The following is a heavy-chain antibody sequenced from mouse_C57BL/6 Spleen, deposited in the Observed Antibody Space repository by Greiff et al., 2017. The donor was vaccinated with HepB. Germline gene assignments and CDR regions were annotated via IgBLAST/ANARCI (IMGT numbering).Heavy chain of an antibody. V-gene: IGHV1-64*01. CDR2: IHPNSGST. J-gene: IGHJ3*01. Sequence: QVQLQQPGAELVKPGASVKLSCKASGYTFTSYWMHWVKQRPGQGLEWIGMIHPNSGSTNYNEKFKSKATLTVDKSSSTAYMQLSSLTSEDSAVYDCAREVIYDGYPAWFAYWGQGTLVTVSA. D-gene: IGHD2-3*01. CDR3: AREVIYDGYPAWFAY. CDR1: GYTFTSYW.